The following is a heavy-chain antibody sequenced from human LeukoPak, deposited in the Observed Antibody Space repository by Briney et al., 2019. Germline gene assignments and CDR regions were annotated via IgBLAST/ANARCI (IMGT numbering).Heavy chain of an antibody. D-gene: IGHD1-26*01. CDR3: ARYSGSYYYPPAWDL. J-gene: IGHJ4*02. V-gene: IGHV3-23*01. CDR2: TSTSGGSA. Sequence: GGSLRLSCAAPGFSFSSNWMSWVRQAPGKGLEWVSATSTSGGSAYYADSVKGRFTISRDNSKNTLYLQMDSLRADDTAVYYCARYSGSYYYPPAWDLWGQGTLVTVSS. CDR1: GFSFSSNW.